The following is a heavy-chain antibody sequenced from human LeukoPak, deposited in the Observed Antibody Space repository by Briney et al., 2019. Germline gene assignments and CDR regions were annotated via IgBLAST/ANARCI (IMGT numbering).Heavy chain of an antibody. Sequence: SETLSLTCTVSGXSITTTNFWWTWIRQSPGTGLEWIGYIHDRGSDKYNPALESRATLSVDTSKNQFSLKLNSVTAADTAVYYCARYGLVEFRNAFQYWGQGILVSVSS. D-gene: IGHD6-6*01. CDR3: ARYGLVEFRNAFQY. J-gene: IGHJ1*01. V-gene: IGHV4-61*01. CDR1: GXSITTTNFW. CDR2: IHDRGSD.